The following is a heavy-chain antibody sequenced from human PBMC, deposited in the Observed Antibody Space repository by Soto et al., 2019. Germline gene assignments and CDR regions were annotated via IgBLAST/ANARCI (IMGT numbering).Heavy chain of an antibody. D-gene: IGHD3-16*02. J-gene: IGHJ4*02. CDR1: GFTFGAYG. Sequence: EVQLLESGGGLVQPGGSLRLSCAASGFTFGAYGMSWVRQAPGQGLEWASTISGRGVTTHYADSVKGRFTVSRDNSKNMFYLQMNSLRSEGTAVYYCAKVIMITVGGVIGNFDYWGQGTLVTVSS. CDR2: ISGRGVTT. V-gene: IGHV3-23*01. CDR3: AKVIMITVGGVIGNFDY.